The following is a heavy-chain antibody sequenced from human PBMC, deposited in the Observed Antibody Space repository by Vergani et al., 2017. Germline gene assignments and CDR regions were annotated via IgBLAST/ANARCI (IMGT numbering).Heavy chain of an antibody. CDR3: DGGAAAGWRRQDAFDI. J-gene: IGHJ3*02. V-gene: IGHV3-23*01. Sequence: EVQLLESGGGLVQPGGSLRLSCAASGFTFSSYAMSWVRQAPGKGLEWVSAISGSGGSTYYADSVKGRFTISRDNSKTTLYLQMNRLRAEDTAVYYWDGGAAAGWRRQDAFDIWGQGTMVTVSS. CDR2: ISGSGGST. CDR1: GFTFSSYA. D-gene: IGHD6-13*01.